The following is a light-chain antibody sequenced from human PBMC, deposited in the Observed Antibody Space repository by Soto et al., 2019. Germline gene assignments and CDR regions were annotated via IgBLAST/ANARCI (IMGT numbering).Light chain of an antibody. Sequence: DIQMTQSPSTLSASVGDRVTITCRASKSISSWLAWYQEKPGKAPKLLIYKASTLESGVPSRFSGSGSGTEFTLSISSLQPDDFATYYCQQYRSNSWTFGQGTKVEI. CDR1: KSISSW. V-gene: IGKV1-5*03. CDR2: KAS. J-gene: IGKJ1*01. CDR3: QQYRSNSWT.